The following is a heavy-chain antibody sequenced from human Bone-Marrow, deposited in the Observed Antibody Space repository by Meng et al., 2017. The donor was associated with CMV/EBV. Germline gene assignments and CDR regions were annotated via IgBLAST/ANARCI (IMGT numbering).Heavy chain of an antibody. V-gene: IGHV3-21*01. CDR2: ITSGSRYT. D-gene: IGHD5-12*01. J-gene: IGHJ4*02. CDR1: GFTFSSYA. CDR3: ARGGGIVGTIVQYYVYY. Sequence: GGSLRLSCAASGFTFSSYAMNWVRQAPGKGLEWVSSITSGSRYTYYADSLKGRFTVSRDNARNSLYLQMNSLRAEDTAVDYCARGGGIVGTIVQYYVYYWGQGTLLTVSS.